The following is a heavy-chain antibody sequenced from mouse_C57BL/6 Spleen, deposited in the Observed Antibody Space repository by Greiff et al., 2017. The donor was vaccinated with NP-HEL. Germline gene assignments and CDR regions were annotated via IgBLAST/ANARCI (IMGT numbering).Heavy chain of an antibody. D-gene: IGHD2-1*01. CDR1: GYTFTSYD. J-gene: IGHJ3*01. Sequence: QVQLKESGPELVKPGASVKLSCKASGYTFTSYDINWVKQRPGQGLEWIGWIYPRDGSTKYNEKFKGKATLTVDTSSSTAYMELHSLTSEDSAVYVCARAEVYGNYLAWFAYWGQGTLVTVSA. CDR2: IYPRDGST. CDR3: ARAEVYGNYLAWFAY. V-gene: IGHV1-85*01.